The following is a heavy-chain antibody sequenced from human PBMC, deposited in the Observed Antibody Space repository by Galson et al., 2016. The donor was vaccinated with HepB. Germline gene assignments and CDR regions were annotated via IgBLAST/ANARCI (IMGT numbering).Heavy chain of an antibody. Sequence: CAISWDSVSSNTVHWDWIRQSPSRGLEWLGRTYYRSHWYYDYAVAVKTRLVINPDTSRNQFSLQLSSVTPDDTAVYWCARDAPGSSYFDYWSQGTLVTVSS. J-gene: IGHJ4*02. V-gene: IGHV6-1*01. CDR3: ARDAPGSSYFDY. CDR2: TYYRSHWYY. D-gene: IGHD1-14*01. CDR1: WDSVSSNTVH.